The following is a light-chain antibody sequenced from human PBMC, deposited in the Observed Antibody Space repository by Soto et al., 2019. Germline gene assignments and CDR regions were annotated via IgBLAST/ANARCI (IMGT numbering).Light chain of an antibody. CDR2: GAS. J-gene: IGKJ2*01. CDR3: QQYGNPPPNA. CDR1: QSISSSY. V-gene: IGKV3-20*01. Sequence: EIVLTQSPGTLSLSPVERATLSCRASQSISSSYLAWYQQKPGQAPRVLIYGASSRATGIPDRFSGSGSGTDFTLTISRLDPEEFAVYFCQQYGNPPPNAFGQGTKVEIK.